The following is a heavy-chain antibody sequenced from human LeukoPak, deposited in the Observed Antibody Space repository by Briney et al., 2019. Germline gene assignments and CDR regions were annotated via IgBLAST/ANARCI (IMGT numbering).Heavy chain of an antibody. V-gene: IGHV3-48*01. CDR2: ISSSGNTI. CDR3: ARGSGTYYGGQYYFDY. CDR1: GFTFSSYA. J-gene: IGHJ4*02. Sequence: PGGSLRLSCAASGFTFSSYAMSWVRQAPGKGLEWVSYISSSGNTIYYADSVKGRFTISRDNAKNSLYLQMNSLRVEDTAVYYCARGSGTYYGGQYYFDYWGQGTLVTVSS. D-gene: IGHD1-26*01.